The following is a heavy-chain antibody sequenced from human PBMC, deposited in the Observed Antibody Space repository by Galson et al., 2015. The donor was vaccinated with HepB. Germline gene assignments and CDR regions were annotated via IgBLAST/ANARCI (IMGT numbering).Heavy chain of an antibody. D-gene: IGHD3-10*01. CDR2: FIPMFGTA. Sequence: APGRGLEWMGGFIPMFGTANYAQKFQGRVTITADESTSTAYMEVSSLRSEDTAVYYCARDKNPTTVLRGVIENNFYYMDVWGKGTTVTVSS. J-gene: IGHJ6*03. V-gene: IGHV1-69*01. CDR3: ARDKNPTTVLRGVIENNFYYMDV.